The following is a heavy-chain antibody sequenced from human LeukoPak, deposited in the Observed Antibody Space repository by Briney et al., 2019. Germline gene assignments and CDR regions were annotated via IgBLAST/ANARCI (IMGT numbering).Heavy chain of an antibody. CDR2: IYYSGST. D-gene: IGHD3-22*01. CDR3: ARVVRYYYGSIGYYSLRHFVC. Sequence: SETLSLTCTVSGGSISSYYWSWIRQPPGKGLEWIGYIYYSGSTTYNTSLKTRVTISVDTSKNQSSLKLSSVTAAQPAVSYCARVVRYYYGSIGYYSLRHFVCWGEGTLVSLSS. CDR1: GGSISSYY. V-gene: IGHV4-59*08. J-gene: IGHJ4*02.